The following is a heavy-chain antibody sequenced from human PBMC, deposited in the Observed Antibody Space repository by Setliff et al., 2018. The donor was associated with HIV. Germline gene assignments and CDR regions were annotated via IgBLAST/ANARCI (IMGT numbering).Heavy chain of an antibody. CDR2: VYYSGST. V-gene: IGHV4-39*01. D-gene: IGHD3-3*01. J-gene: IGHJ3*02. CDR3: ARSKTFYDFWGGYYTHGAFKI. CDR1: GVSTSSSSYY. Sequence: SETLSLTCTVSGVSTSSSSYYWGWIRQPPGKGLDWIGYVYYSGSTYYNPSLKSRVTISVDTSKNQFSLNLTSVTAADTAAYYCARSKTFYDFWGGYYTHGAFKIWGLGTMVTVSS.